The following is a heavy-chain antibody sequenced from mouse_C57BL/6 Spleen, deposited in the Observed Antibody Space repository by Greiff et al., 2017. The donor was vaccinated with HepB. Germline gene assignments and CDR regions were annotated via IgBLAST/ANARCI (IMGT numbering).Heavy chain of an antibody. CDR2: IYPRSGNT. D-gene: IGHD2-4*01. J-gene: IGHJ4*01. Sequence: VQLQQSGAELARPGASVKLSCKASGYTFTSYGISWVKQRTGQGLEWIGEIYPRSGNTYYNEKFKGKATLTADKSSSTAYMELRSLTSEDSAVYFCARGGDYDGGKYAMDYWGQGTSVTVSS. V-gene: IGHV1-81*01. CDR3: ARGGDYDGGKYAMDY. CDR1: GYTFTSYG.